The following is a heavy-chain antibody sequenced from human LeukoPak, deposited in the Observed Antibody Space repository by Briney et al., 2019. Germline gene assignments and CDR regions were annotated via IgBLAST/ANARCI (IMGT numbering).Heavy chain of an antibody. V-gene: IGHV1-46*01. Sequence: ASVKVSCKASGYTFTSYYMHWVRQAPGQGLEWMGIINPSGGSTSYEQKFQSRVTMTRDTSTSTVYMELSSLRSEDTAVYYCARDGEYQLLSYNWFDPWGQGTLVTVSS. CDR1: GYTFTSYY. CDR2: INPSGGST. CDR3: ARDGEYQLLSYNWFDP. J-gene: IGHJ5*02. D-gene: IGHD2-2*01.